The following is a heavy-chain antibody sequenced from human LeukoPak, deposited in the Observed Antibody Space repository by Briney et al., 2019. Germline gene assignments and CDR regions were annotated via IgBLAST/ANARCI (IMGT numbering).Heavy chain of an antibody. CDR2: IKKDGRET. V-gene: IGHV3-7*03. CDR3: ARDHGRYCSGGSCYFGGFFEY. J-gene: IGHJ4*02. CDR1: GFPFSNYW. D-gene: IGHD2-15*01. Sequence: GGSLDPSWAAAGFPFSNYWMSWGRRAPGKGLEGGAKIKKDGRETYYVDSVKGRFTISRDNAKNSLYLQMNSLRAEDTAVYYCARDHGRYCSGGSCYFGGFFEYWGQGTLGTVSS.